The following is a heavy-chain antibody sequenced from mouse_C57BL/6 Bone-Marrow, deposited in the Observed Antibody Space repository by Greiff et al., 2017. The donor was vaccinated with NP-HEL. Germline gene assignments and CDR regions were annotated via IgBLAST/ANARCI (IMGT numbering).Heavy chain of an antibody. CDR2: IYPGDGDT. V-gene: IGHV1-82*01. D-gene: IGHD2-4*01. CDR3: AIPYEYGFAY. Sequence: VQLQQSGPELVKPGASVKISCKASGYAFSSSWMNWVKQRPGKGLEWIGRIYPGDGDTNYNGKFKGKATLTADKSSSTAYMQLSSLTSEDSAVYFCAIPYEYGFAYWGQGTLVTVSA. J-gene: IGHJ3*01. CDR1: GYAFSSSW.